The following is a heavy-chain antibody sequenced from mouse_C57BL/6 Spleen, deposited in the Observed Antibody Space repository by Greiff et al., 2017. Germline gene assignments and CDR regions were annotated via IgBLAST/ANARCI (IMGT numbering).Heavy chain of an antibody. J-gene: IGHJ2*01. V-gene: IGHV5-15*01. D-gene: IGHD3-3*01. CDR2: ISNLAYSI. CDR1: GFTFSDYG. CDR3: ARGDRGYFDY. Sequence: RVESGGGLVQPGGSLKLSCAASGFTFSDYGMAWVRQAPRKGPEWVAFISNLAYSIYYADTVTGRFTISRENAKNTLYLEMSSLRSEDTAMYYCARGDRGYFDYWGQGTTLTVSS.